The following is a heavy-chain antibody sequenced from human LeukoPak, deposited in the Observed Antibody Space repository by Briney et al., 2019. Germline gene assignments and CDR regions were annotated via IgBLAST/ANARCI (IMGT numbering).Heavy chain of an antibody. V-gene: IGHV3-48*01. Sequence: GGSLRLSCAASGFTFSSYWMSWVRQAPGKGLEWGSYISGSSSTIYYADSVKGRFTISRDNGKNTLYLQMNSLRAEDTAVYYCARGSTYYDSSGQVPFDYWGQGTLVTVSS. CDR1: GFTFSSYW. J-gene: IGHJ4*02. D-gene: IGHD3-22*01. CDR2: ISGSSSTI. CDR3: ARGSTYYDSSGQVPFDY.